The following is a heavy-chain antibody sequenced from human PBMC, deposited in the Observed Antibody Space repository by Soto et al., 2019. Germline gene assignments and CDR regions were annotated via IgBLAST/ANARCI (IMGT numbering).Heavy chain of an antibody. J-gene: IGHJ6*02. V-gene: IGHV4-4*02. CDR1: VGSSSSRTC. CDR3: ARACYAILTGFYGMEV. Sequence: SDTLSLTCAVSVGSSSSRTCWIWVRQPPGKGLDWIGELYHSGSTNYNPSLKSRLTISVDKSKNQFSLKLSSVTAADRDVYYCARACYAILTGFYGMEVWGQGSTVAVYS. D-gene: IGHD3-9*01. CDR2: LYHSGST.